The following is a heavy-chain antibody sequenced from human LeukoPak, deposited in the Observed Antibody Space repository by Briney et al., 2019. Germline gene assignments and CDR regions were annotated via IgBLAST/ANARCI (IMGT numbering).Heavy chain of an antibody. Sequence: GGSLRLSCAASGFTVSSNYMSWVRQAPGKGLEWVSVIYSGGSTYYADSVKGRFTISRDNSKNTLYLQMNSLRAEDTAVYYCARDREGLLWFGELSYYYYMDVWGKGTTVTVSS. J-gene: IGHJ6*03. CDR3: ARDREGLLWFGELSYYYYMDV. V-gene: IGHV3-53*01. CDR2: IYSGGST. D-gene: IGHD3-10*01. CDR1: GFTVSSNY.